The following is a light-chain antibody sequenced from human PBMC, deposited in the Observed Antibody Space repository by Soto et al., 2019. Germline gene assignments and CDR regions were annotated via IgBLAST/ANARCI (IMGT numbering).Light chain of an antibody. CDR2: EGS. Sequence: QSALTQPASVSGSPGQSITISCTGTSSDVGSYNLVSWYQHHPGKAPKLMIYEGSKRPSGVSNRYSGSKSGNSASLTISGLQADDEADYYCCSLTTSHTYVFGSGTKV. CDR1: SSDVGSYNL. CDR3: CSLTTSHTYV. V-gene: IGLV2-14*02. J-gene: IGLJ1*01.